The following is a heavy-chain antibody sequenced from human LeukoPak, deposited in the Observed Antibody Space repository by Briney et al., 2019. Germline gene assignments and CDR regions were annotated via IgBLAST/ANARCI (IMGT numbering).Heavy chain of an antibody. J-gene: IGHJ3*02. D-gene: IGHD2-15*01. CDR1: GFTFSSYA. CDR3: ARYCSGAGCYGIDAFDI. Sequence: GSLRLSCAASGFTFSSYAMSWVRQAPGKGLEWIGCMYYSGSTYYNPSVKSRVTISVDTSKNQFSLKLSSVTAADTAVYYCARYCSGAGCYGIDAFDIWGQGTMVTVSS. V-gene: IGHV4-59*05. CDR2: MYYSGST.